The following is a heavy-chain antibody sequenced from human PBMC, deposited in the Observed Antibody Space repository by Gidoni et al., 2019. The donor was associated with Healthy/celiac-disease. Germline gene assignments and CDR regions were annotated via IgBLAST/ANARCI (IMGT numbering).Heavy chain of an antibody. J-gene: IGHJ5*02. D-gene: IGHD6-13*01. CDR3: ARNPRIGVFSSSWRGGWFDP. CDR2: IYPGDSDT. Sequence: EVQLVQSGAEVKKPGESLKISCTGSGYSFTSYWIGWVRQLPGKGLEWMGIIYPGDSDTRYSPSFQGQVTISADKSISTAYLQWSSLKASDTAMYYCARNPRIGVFSSSWRGGWFDPWGQGTLVTVSS. CDR1: GYSFTSYW. V-gene: IGHV5-51*01.